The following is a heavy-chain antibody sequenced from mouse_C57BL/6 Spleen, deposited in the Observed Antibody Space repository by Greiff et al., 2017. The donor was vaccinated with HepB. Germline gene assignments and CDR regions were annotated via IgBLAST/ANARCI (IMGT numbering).Heavy chain of an antibody. V-gene: IGHV1-81*01. CDR2: IYPRSGNT. CDR3: ARGDDYDGFAY. CDR1: GYTFTSYG. D-gene: IGHD2-4*01. J-gene: IGHJ3*01. Sequence: VMLVESGAELARPGASVKLSCKASGYTFTSYGISWVKQRTGQGLEWIGEIYPRSGNTYYNEKFKGKATLTADKSSSTAYMELRSLTSEDSAVYFCARGDDYDGFAYWGQGTLVTVSA.